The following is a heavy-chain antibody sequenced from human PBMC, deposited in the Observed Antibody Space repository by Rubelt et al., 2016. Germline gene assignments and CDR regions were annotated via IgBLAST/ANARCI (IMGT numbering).Heavy chain of an antibody. V-gene: IGHV3-7*01. Sequence: EVQLVESGGGLVKPGGSLRLSCAASGFTFSSDSMNWVRQAPGKGLEWVASIKPDGSETYYVDSLKARFTISRDNGVNSLYLQRDSLGGEDTALYYCASRAATGTRLFDYWGQGTQGNVYS. J-gene: IGHJ4*02. D-gene: IGHD2-15*01. CDR3: ASRAATGTRLFDY. CDR2: IKPDGSET. CDR1: GFTFSSDS.